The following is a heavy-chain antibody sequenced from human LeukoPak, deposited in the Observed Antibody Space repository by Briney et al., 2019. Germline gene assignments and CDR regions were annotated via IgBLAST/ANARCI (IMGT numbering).Heavy chain of an antibody. D-gene: IGHD3-22*01. CDR2: INTSGST. Sequence: SEALPLTCTVCGGSISRYYRRWIRQPAGKGLEWIGRINTSGSTNYHPSLKRRVTISVNTSKHQSSLKQRSVTAGDTAVCYLLAVRGYMIEDYFDDWGQGTLVTVSS. J-gene: IGHJ4*01. CDR3: LAVRGYMIEDYFDD. V-gene: IGHV4-4*07. CDR1: GGSISRYY.